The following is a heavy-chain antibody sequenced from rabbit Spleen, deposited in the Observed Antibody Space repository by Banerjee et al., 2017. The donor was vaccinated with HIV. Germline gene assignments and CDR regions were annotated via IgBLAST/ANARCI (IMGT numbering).Heavy chain of an antibody. D-gene: IGHD8-1*01. CDR2: IDTGSSGFT. CDR1: GFSFSSAYY. CDR3: ARDAGTSFSTYGMDL. Sequence: QSLEESGGDLVKPGASLKLTCTASGFSFSSAYYMCWVRQAPGKGLEWIACIDTGSSGFTYFANWAKGRFTISKTSSTTVTLQMTSLTAADTATYFCARDAGTSFSTYGMDLWGPGTLVTVS. J-gene: IGHJ6*01. V-gene: IGHV1S40*01.